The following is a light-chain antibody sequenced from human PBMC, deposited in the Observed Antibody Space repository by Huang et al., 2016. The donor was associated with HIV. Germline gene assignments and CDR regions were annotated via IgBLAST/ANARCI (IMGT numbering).Light chain of an antibody. Sequence: EIMLTQSPITLSVSPGERAVLSCRASQHIGTDLAWYHQRPGQAPRLLIYDSFTRAIGVPSRFSGSGSGADFTLSISGLQSEDFAVYCCQQYDDWPRTFGQGTKLEI. V-gene: IGKV3-15*01. J-gene: IGKJ1*01. CDR1: QHIGTD. CDR3: QQYDDWPRT. CDR2: DSF.